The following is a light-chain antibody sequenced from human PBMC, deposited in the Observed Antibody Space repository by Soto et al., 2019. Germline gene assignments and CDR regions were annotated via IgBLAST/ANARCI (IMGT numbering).Light chain of an antibody. CDR3: QQYGSSGT. J-gene: IGKJ1*01. CDR2: SAS. V-gene: IGKV3-20*01. CDR1: QSVSSN. Sequence: EIVLTESPATLSVSPGERATLSCRASQSVSSNLVWYQQKPGQAPRLLIYSASNRATGIPDRFSGSGSGTDFTLTISRLEPDDFAVYYCQQYGSSGTFGHGTKVDIK.